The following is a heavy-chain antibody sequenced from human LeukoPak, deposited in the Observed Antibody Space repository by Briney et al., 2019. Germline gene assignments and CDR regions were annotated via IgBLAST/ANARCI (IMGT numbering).Heavy chain of an antibody. CDR3: AREVSSGWPFPFDY. Sequence: SVKVSCKASGGTFSSYAISWVRQAPGQGLEWKGRIIPIFGTANYAQKFQGRVTITTDESTSTAYMELSSLRSEDTAVYYCAREVSSGWPFPFDYWGQGTLVTVSS. V-gene: IGHV1-69*05. D-gene: IGHD6-19*01. J-gene: IGHJ4*02. CDR1: GGTFSSYA. CDR2: IIPIFGTA.